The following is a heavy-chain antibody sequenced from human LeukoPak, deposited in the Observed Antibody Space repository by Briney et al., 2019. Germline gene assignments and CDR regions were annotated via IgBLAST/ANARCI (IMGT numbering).Heavy chain of an antibody. V-gene: IGHV3-48*03. CDR1: GFALSSYE. CDR3: AREGGDV. CDR2: ISSGSSPI. Sequence: GGSLRLSCAASGFALSSYEVNWVRQAPGKGLEWVSYISSGSSPIYYSDSVKGRFTISRDNAKNSVYLQMDSLRAEDTAVYYCAREGGDVWGPGTTVTVSS. D-gene: IGHD2-15*01. J-gene: IGHJ6*02.